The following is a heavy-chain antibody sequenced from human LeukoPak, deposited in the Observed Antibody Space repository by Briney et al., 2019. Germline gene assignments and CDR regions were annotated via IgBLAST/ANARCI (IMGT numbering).Heavy chain of an antibody. V-gene: IGHV3-23*01. CDR2: IETGGAST. CDR1: GYSISTGYY. Sequence: PSETLSLTCTVSGYSISTGYYWDWIRQPPGKGLEWVSAIETGGASTYYADSVKGRFSISRDNSKNTLYLQMNSLRAEDTAVYYCAKDFGGAGSYHCPFDYWGQGTLVTVSS. J-gene: IGHJ4*02. CDR3: AKDFGGAGSYHCPFDY. D-gene: IGHD3-10*01.